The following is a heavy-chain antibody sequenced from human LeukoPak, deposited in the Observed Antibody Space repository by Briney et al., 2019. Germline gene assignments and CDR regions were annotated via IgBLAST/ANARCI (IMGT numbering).Heavy chain of an antibody. Sequence: PGGSLRLSCAASGFTFSNSVMHWVRQAPGKGLEWVASISYDGSNKYYPDSVKGRFTFSRDNSKNTLYLQMNGLRTEDTAVYYCAKAAHSSSWYYFDYWGQGTLVTVSS. D-gene: IGHD6-13*01. CDR3: AKAAHSSSWYYFDY. CDR1: GFTFSNSV. J-gene: IGHJ4*02. V-gene: IGHV3-30*18. CDR2: ISYDGSNK.